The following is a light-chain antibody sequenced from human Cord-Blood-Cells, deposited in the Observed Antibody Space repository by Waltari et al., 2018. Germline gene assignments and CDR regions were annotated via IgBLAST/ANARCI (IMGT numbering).Light chain of an antibody. J-gene: IGLJ1*01. CDR1: SSDVGGYNY. CDR3: SSYTSSSIPYV. CDR2: EAS. Sequence: QSTLTKPASVSGSSGPSITISCTGTSSDVGGYNYVSWYQQHTGKAPKLMIYEASNRPSWVSKPCSGSKSGNTASLTISGLQAEDEADYYCSSYTSSSIPYVFGTGTKVTVL. V-gene: IGLV2-14*01.